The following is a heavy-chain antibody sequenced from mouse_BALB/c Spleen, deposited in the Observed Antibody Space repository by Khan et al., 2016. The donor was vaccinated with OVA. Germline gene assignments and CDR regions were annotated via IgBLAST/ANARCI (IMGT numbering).Heavy chain of an antibody. J-gene: IGHJ3*01. CDR1: GFTFNTNA. Sequence: EVQLVETGGGLVQPKGSLKLSCAASGFTFNTNAMNWVRQAPGKGLEWVARISSKSNIYATSYADSVKDRFTISRDASQSMLYMQKNNLKTEDTAMYYGVGDDCYYRACFAYWGQGTLVTVSA. D-gene: IGHD2-3*01. CDR3: VGDDCYYRACFAY. V-gene: IGHV10S3*01. CDR2: ISSKSNIYAT.